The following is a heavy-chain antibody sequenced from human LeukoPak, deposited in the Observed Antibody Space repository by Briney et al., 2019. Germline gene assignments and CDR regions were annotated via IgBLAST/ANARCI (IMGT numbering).Heavy chain of an antibody. V-gene: IGHV3-23*01. CDR2: ISGSGGST. Sequence: GGSLRLSCAASGFTFSNYAMGWVRQAPGKGLEWVSAISGSGGSTSYADSVKGRFSISRDNSKNTLYLQMNSLRAEDTAVYYCVRAPYANKFDYWGQGTLVTVSS. J-gene: IGHJ4*02. CDR3: VRAPYANKFDY. CDR1: GFTFSNYA. D-gene: IGHD3-16*01.